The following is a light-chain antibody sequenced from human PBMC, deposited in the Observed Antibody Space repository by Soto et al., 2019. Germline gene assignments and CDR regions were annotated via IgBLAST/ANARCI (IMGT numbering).Light chain of an antibody. CDR2: AAS. CDR1: QSISSY. CDR3: QQSYTTPQT. Sequence: DIQMTQSPSSLSASVGDRVTITCRASQSISSYLNWYQQKPGKAPKLLIYAASILQSGVPSRFSGSGSGTDFTLTTSTLQPEDFATYHCQQSYTTPQTFGQGTKVDIK. J-gene: IGKJ1*01. V-gene: IGKV1-39*01.